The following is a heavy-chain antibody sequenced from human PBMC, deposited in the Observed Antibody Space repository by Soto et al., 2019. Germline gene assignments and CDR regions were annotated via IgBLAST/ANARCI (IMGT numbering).Heavy chain of an antibody. D-gene: IGHD2-15*01. CDR1: GFTFSGYT. Sequence: GGSLRLSCAASGFTFSGYTMHWVRQAPGKGLEWVAVISYDGSNKYYADSVKGRFTISRDNAKKSLYLQMNSLKVEDTAVYYCTTDRLYWGQGTQVTVSS. V-gene: IGHV3-30*04. CDR3: TTDRLY. CDR2: ISYDGSNK. J-gene: IGHJ4*02.